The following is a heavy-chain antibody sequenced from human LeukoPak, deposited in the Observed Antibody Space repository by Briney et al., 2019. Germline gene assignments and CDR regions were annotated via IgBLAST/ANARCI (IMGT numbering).Heavy chain of an antibody. D-gene: IGHD5-18*01. J-gene: IGHJ3*02. CDR3: ARDLEGRRSQWIQLWYHDAFDI. V-gene: IGHV3-21*01. CDR1: GFTFSSYS. CDR2: SSSSSSYI. Sequence: PGGSLRLSCAASGFTFSSYSMNWVRQAPGKGLEWVSSSSSSSSYIYYADSVKGRFTISRDNAKNSLYLQMNSLRAEDTAVYYCARDLEGRRSQWIQLWYHDAFDIWGQGTMVTVSS.